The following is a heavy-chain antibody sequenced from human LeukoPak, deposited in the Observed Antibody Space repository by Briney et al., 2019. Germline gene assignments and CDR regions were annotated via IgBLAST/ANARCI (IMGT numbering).Heavy chain of an antibody. Sequence: SVKVSCKASGGTFSSYAISWVRQAPGQGLEWMGGIIPIFGTANYAQKFQGRVTITTDESTSTAYMELSSLRSEDTAVYYCARGESYGSGSIDYWGQGTLVTVSS. J-gene: IGHJ4*02. CDR2: IIPIFGTA. D-gene: IGHD3-10*01. CDR1: GGTFSSYA. CDR3: ARGESYGSGSIDY. V-gene: IGHV1-69*05.